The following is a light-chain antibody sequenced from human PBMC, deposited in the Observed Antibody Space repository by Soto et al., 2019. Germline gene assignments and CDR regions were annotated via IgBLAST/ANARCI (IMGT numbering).Light chain of an antibody. V-gene: IGKV3-11*01. J-gene: IGKJ5*01. CDR2: GAS. CDR3: QQRSNWPT. Sequence: EVVLTQSPGTLSLSPGGRATLSCRASESVNRNLAWYQQGPGQSPRLLLYGASTRATGIPARFSGSESGTDFTLTISSLEPEDFAVYYCQQRSNWPTFGQGTRLEIK. CDR1: ESVNRN.